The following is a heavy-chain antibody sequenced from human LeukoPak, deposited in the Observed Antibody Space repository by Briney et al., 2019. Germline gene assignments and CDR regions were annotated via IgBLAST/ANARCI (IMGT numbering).Heavy chain of an antibody. D-gene: IGHD3-9*01. V-gene: IGHV1-2*02. Sequence: ASVEVSCKASGYTFTGYYMHWVRQAPGQGLEWMGWINPNSGGTNYAQKFQGRVTMTRDTSISTAYMELSRLRSDDTAVYYCARDRKGTIFRNWFDPWGQGTLVTVSS. CDR1: GYTFTGYY. CDR3: ARDRKGTIFRNWFDP. CDR2: INPNSGGT. J-gene: IGHJ5*02.